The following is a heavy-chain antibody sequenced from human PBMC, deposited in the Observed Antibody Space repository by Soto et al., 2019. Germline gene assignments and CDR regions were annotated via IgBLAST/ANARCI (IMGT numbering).Heavy chain of an antibody. D-gene: IGHD2-15*01. J-gene: IGHJ6*02. CDR2: ISKDGSEK. CDR3: AKVRVPTPFYQYYGLDV. V-gene: IGHV3-30*18. Sequence: QVQLVESGGGVVQPGTSLKLSCAVSRVTFSDFGMHWVRQAPGKGLEWVGMISKDGSEKHYGDSVTGRFTISRDNSNNMLFLQMSSLRPNDTAVYYCAKVRVPTPFYQYYGLDVWGHRTTVTV. CDR1: RVTFSDFG.